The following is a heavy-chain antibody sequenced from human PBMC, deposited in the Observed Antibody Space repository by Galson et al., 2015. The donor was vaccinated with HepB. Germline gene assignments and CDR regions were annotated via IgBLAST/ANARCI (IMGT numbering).Heavy chain of an antibody. V-gene: IGHV6-1*01. CDR2: TYYRSKWYN. Sequence: CAISGDSVSSNSAAWNRIRQSPSRGLEWLGRTYYRSKWYNDYAVSVKSRITINPDTSRNQFSLQLNSVTPEDTAVYYCAREATRGLAWLDPWGQGTLVTVSS. CDR3: AREATRGLAWLDP. CDR1: GDSVSSNSAA. J-gene: IGHJ5*02. D-gene: IGHD3-3*02.